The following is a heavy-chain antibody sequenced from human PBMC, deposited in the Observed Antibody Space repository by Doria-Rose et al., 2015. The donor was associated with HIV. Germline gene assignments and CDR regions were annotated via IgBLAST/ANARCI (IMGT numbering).Heavy chain of an antibody. CDR3: ARRGSSSSPLTY. CDR2: IHHSGAT. CDR1: GGSFRGYY. V-gene: IGHV4-34*01. Sequence: VQLRQWGAGLLKPSETLSLSCSVSGGSFRGYYWNWVRQSPGKGLGRIGDIHHSGATIYRPSLESRVNMSMDTSKYENSLEVTSVTAADTAVYYCARRGSSSSPLTYWGQGTLVTVSS. J-gene: IGHJ4*02. D-gene: IGHD6-6*01.